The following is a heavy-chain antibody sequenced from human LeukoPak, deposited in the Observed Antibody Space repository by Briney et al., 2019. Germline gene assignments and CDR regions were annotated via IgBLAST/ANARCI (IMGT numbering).Heavy chain of an antibody. CDR1: GFTFSDYY. CDR3: ARTYYYDSSGYYPGYFDY. V-gene: IGHV3-11*04. CDR2: ISSSGSTI. J-gene: IGHJ4*02. Sequence: GGSLRLSCAASGFTFSDYYMSWIRQAPGKGLEWVSYISSSGSTIYYADSVKGRFTTSRDNAKNSLYLQMNSLRAEDTAVYYCARTYYYDSSGYYPGYFDYWGQGTLVTVSS. D-gene: IGHD3-22*01.